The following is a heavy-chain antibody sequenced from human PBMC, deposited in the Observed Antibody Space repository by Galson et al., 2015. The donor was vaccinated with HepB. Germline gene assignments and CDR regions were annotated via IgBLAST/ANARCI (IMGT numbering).Heavy chain of an antibody. D-gene: IGHD3-16*01. Sequence: SLRLSCAASGFTFIAYEMSWVRLAPGKGLEWISYITTSGSTIYYADSVKGRFTVSRDNAKNSLYLQMTSLRVEDTAVYYCARDKGRRLWRDVGYIDSWGQGVLVTVSS. CDR2: ITTSGSTI. CDR1: GFTFIAYE. CDR3: ARDKGRRLWRDVGYIDS. V-gene: IGHV3-48*03. J-gene: IGHJ4*02.